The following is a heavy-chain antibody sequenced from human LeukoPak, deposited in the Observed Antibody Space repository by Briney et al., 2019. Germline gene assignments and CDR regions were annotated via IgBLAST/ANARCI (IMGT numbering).Heavy chain of an antibody. V-gene: IGHV4-34*01. D-gene: IGHD1-1*01. CDR3: ARYVPVKTGTTRASFDY. Sequence: SETLSLTCSVYGGSFSDYDWSWIRQPPGKGLEWIGEINQSGSTNENPSLKSRVTMSVDTSKSQFSLNLRSVAATDTAVYYCARYVPVKTGTTRASFDYWGQGILVTVSS. CDR2: INQSGST. CDR1: GGSFSDYD. J-gene: IGHJ4*02.